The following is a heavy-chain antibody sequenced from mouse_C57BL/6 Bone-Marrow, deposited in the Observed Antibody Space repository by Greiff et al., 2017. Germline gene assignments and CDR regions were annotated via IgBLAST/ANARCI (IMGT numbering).Heavy chain of an antibody. J-gene: IGHJ4*01. Sequence: VHVKQSGAELVRPGASVKLSCTASGFNIKDDYMHWVKQRPEQGLEWIGLIDPDNGDTEYASKFQGKATITADTSSNTAYLQLSSLTSEDAAVYYGTTPHDDDSLYAMDYWGQGTSVTVSS. CDR3: TTPHDDDSLYAMDY. V-gene: IGHV14-4*01. CDR1: GFNIKDDY. CDR2: IDPDNGDT. D-gene: IGHD2-4*01.